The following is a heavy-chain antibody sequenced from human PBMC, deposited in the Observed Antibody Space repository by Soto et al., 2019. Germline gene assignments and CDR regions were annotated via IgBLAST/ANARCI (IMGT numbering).Heavy chain of an antibody. J-gene: IGHJ3*02. V-gene: IGHV4-31*03. D-gene: IGHD6-25*01. CDR3: ARQADLFAFDI. Sequence: QVQLQESGPGLVKPSQTLSLTCTVSGSSISSGGYYWSWIRQHPGKGLEWIGYIYYSGSTYYNPSLKCRFSRSVHKSKHQFSLKLSSVTAADTAVYYCARQADLFAFDIWGQGTMVPVSS. CDR1: GSSISSGGYY. CDR2: IYYSGST.